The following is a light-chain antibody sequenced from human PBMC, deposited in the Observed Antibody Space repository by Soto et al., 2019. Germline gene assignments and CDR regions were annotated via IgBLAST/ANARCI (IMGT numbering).Light chain of an antibody. Sequence: SYELTQTPSVSVAPGKTARITRGGNNIGSKSVHWYQQKPGQAPVLVIYYDSDLPSGIPERFSGSNSGNTATLTINRVEAGDEADYYGQVWDSSSDHVVFGGGTKVTVL. V-gene: IGLV3-21*04. CDR1: NIGSKS. CDR2: YDS. CDR3: QVWDSSSDHVV. J-gene: IGLJ2*01.